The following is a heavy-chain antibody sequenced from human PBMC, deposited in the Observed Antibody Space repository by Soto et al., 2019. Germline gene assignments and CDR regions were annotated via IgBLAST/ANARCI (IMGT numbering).Heavy chain of an antibody. Sequence: SETLSLTCAVYGGSFSGYYWSWIRQPPGKGLEWIGEINHSGSTNYNPSLKSRVTISVDTSKNQFSLKLSSVTAADTAVYYCASVAARPMIAYYYYYMDVWGKGTTVTVSS. CDR2: INHSGST. D-gene: IGHD6-6*01. CDR3: ASVAARPMIAYYYYYMDV. CDR1: GGSFSGYY. J-gene: IGHJ6*03. V-gene: IGHV4-34*01.